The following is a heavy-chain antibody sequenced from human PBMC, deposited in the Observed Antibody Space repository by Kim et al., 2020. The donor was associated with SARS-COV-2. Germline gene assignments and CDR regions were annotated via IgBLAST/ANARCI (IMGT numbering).Heavy chain of an antibody. D-gene: IGHD3-16*01. Sequence: YADAVKGRFVISRDNDESTLYLQMNSLRVEDTAVYYCVKGSEREGLGVDSWGQGTLVTVSS. CDR3: VKGSEREGLGVDS. V-gene: IGHV3-74*01. J-gene: IGHJ4*02.